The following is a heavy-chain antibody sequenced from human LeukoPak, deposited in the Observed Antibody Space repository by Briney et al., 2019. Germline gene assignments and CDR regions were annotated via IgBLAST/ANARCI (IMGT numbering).Heavy chain of an antibody. J-gene: IGHJ4*02. Sequence: EASVKVSCKASGYTFTSYYMHWVRQAPGQGLEWMGIINPSGGSTSYAQKFQGRVTMTRDMSTSTVYMELSSLRSEDTAVYYCARGKRPLYSSGWFPFDYWGQGTLATVSS. CDR3: ARGKRPLYSSGWFPFDY. D-gene: IGHD6-19*01. V-gene: IGHV1-46*01. CDR1: GYTFTSYY. CDR2: INPSGGST.